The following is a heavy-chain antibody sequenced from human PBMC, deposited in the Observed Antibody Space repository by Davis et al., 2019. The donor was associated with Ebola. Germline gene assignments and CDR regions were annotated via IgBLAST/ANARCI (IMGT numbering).Heavy chain of an antibody. D-gene: IGHD3-3*01. Sequence: PGGSLRLSCAASGFTFSSYAMHWVRQAPGKGLGYVSAISSNGGSTYYANSVKGRFTISRDNSKNTLYLQMGSLRAEDMAVYYCARDSWAYYDFWSGDPSGYGMDVWGQGTTVTVSS. V-gene: IGHV3-64*01. J-gene: IGHJ6*02. CDR1: GFTFSSYA. CDR2: ISSNGGST. CDR3: ARDSWAYYDFWSGDPSGYGMDV.